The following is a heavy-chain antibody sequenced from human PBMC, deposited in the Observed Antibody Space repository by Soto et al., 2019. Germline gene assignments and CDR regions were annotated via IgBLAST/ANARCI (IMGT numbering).Heavy chain of an antibody. Sequence: QVPLVQSGAEVKKPGASVKVSCKASGYTFTSYAMHWVRQAPGQRLEWMGWINDGNGNTKYSQKFQGRVTITRATSASTAYMELSSLRSEDTAVYYCARPYSSGWYVWFAPWGQGTLVTVSS. D-gene: IGHD6-19*01. CDR1: GYTFTSYA. CDR2: INDGNGNT. CDR3: ARPYSSGWYVWFAP. V-gene: IGHV1-3*01. J-gene: IGHJ5*02.